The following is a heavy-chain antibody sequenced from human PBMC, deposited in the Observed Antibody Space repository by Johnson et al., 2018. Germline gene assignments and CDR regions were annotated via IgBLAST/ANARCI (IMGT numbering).Heavy chain of an antibody. J-gene: IGHJ6*02. CDR2: TKGDGNKV. CDR3: ARDSTDGRGNYVIDV. D-gene: IGHD2-15*01. CDR1: GFTFSRYW. Sequence: VQLVESGGDLVQPGGSLRLSCGASGFTFSRYWMSWVRQAPGTGLEWLAATKGDGNKVSYLDSVQGRFTISRDNARKSLYLQMNSLRAEETAVYFCARDSTDGRGNYVIDVWGQGTTVTVS. V-gene: IGHV3-7*01.